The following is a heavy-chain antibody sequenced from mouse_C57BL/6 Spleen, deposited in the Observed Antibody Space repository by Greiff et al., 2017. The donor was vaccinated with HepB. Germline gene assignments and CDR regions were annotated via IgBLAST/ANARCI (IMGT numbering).Heavy chain of an antibody. Sequence: QVQLQQPGAELVKPGASVKLSCKASGYTFTSYWMQWVKQRPGQGLEWIGEIDPSDSYTNYNQKFKGKATLTVDTSSSTAYMQLSSLTSEDSAVYYCAFYGYDFDYWGQGTTLTVSS. CDR2: IDPSDSYT. J-gene: IGHJ2*01. CDR3: AFYGYDFDY. D-gene: IGHD2-2*01. V-gene: IGHV1-50*01. CDR1: GYTFTSYW.